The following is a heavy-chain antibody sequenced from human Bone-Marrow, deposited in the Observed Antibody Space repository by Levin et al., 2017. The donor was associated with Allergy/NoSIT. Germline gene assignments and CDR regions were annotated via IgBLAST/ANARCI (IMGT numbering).Heavy chain of an antibody. D-gene: IGHD6-19*01. CDR2: IYYSGST. CDR3: ARELGGSGWYVDY. J-gene: IGHJ4*02. Sequence: PSETLSLTCTVSGGSISSYYWSWIRQPPGKGLEWIGYIYYSGSTNYNPSLKSRVTISVDTSKNQFSLKLSSVTAADTAVYYCARELGGSGWYVDYWGQGTLVTVSS. CDR1: GGSISSYY. V-gene: IGHV4-59*01.